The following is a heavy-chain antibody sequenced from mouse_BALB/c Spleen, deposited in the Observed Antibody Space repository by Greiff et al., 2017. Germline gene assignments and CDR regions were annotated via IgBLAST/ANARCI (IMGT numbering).Heavy chain of an antibody. Sequence: DVKLVESGGGLVKPGGSLKLSCAASGFTFSSYAMSWVRQTPEKRLEWVATISSGGSYTYYPDSVKGRFTIPRDNAKNTLYLQMSSLRSEDTAMYYCARDKGFDYWGQGTTLTVSS. CDR1: GFTFSSYA. D-gene: IGHD1-3*01. V-gene: IGHV5-9-3*01. CDR3: ARDKGFDY. CDR2: ISSGGSYT. J-gene: IGHJ2*01.